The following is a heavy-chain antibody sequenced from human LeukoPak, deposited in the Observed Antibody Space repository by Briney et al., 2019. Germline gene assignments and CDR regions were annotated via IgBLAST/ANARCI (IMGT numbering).Heavy chain of an antibody. CDR3: ARGDCSGSICYSPMDV. V-gene: IGHV4-38-2*02. CDR2: IYRSGST. CDR1: GYSINSGYY. D-gene: IGHD2-21*01. J-gene: IGHJ6*03. Sequence: SETLSLTCTVSGYSINSGYYWVWIRQPPGQGLEWIGSIYRSGSTNYNPSLKSRVTISVDTSKNQFSLKVSSVTAADTAVYHCARGDCSGSICYSPMDVWGTGTTVTVSS.